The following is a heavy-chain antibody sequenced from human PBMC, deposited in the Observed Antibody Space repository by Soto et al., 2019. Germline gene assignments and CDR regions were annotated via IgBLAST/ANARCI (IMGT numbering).Heavy chain of an antibody. CDR1: GGTFSSYT. D-gene: IGHD4-17*01. CDR2: ISPILGIA. CDR3: AKHNDYGDYVAYY. J-gene: IGHJ4*02. V-gene: IGHV1-69*02. Sequence: QVQLVQSGAEVKKPGSSVKVSCKASGGTFSSYTISWVRQAPGQGLEWMGRISPILGIANYAQKFQGRVTITADKSTSTAYMELSSLRSEDTAVYYCAKHNDYGDYVAYYWGQGTLVTVSS.